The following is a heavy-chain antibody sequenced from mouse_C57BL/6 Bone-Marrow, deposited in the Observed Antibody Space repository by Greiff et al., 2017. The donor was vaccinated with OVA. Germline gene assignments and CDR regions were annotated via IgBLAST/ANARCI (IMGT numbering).Heavy chain of an antibody. CDR1: GFTFSSYA. D-gene: IGHD3-2*02. V-gene: IGHV5-4*01. Sequence: EVKLVESGGGLVKPGGSLKLSCAASGFTFSSYAMSWVRQTPEKRLEWVATISDGGSYTYYPDNVKGRFTISRDNAKNNLYLQMSHLKSEDTAIYYCARDQTAQAQDAMDYWGQGTSVTVSS. CDR2: ISDGGSYT. J-gene: IGHJ4*01. CDR3: ARDQTAQAQDAMDY.